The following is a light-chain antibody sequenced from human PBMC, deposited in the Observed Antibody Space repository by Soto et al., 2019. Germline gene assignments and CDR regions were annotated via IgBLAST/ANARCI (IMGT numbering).Light chain of an antibody. CDR1: QSVGYY. CDR3: QQRSNWIT. J-gene: IGKJ5*01. CDR2: HAS. Sequence: EIVLTQSPATLSLSPGERATLSCRASQSVGYYLAWYRQKPGQAPRLLIYHASNRATGIPARFSGSGSGTDFTLTISSLEPEDFAVYYCQQRSNWITFGQGTRLDIK. V-gene: IGKV3-11*01.